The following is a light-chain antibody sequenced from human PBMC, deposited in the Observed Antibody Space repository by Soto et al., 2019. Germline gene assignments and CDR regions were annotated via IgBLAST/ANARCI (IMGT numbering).Light chain of an antibody. J-gene: IGKJ3*01. V-gene: IGKV3-20*01. CDR2: GAS. Sequence: EIVLTQSPGTLSLSPGGRASLSCRASQSVSTYLAWYQQKPGQAPRLLIYGASTRAIGIPDRFSGSGSGTDLTLTISRLEPEDSAVYYCQQYVSSPFTFGPGTKVDIK. CDR3: QQYVSSPFT. CDR1: QSVSTY.